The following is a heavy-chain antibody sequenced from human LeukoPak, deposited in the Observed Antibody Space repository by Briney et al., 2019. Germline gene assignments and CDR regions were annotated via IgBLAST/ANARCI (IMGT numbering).Heavy chain of an antibody. J-gene: IGHJ5*02. Sequence: ETGGSLRPSCAASGFAFSSFWMSWVRQAPGKGLEWVANIKEDGSMQSYVDSVKGRFTISRDNAKNSVYLQMNRPRAEDTAVYYCARVVTWFDPWGQGSLVTVSS. V-gene: IGHV3-7*04. CDR2: IKEDGSMQ. CDR1: GFAFSSFW. CDR3: ARVVTWFDP.